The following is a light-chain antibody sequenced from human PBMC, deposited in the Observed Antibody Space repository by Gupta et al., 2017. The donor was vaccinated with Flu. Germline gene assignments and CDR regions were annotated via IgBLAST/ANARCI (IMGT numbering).Light chain of an antibody. Sequence: IFSSSASSANMEYNHVAWYQQHPGTAPKLLWSGNDHRPSVIPERFSGSTSGTSASLPIKGLQAEDEADYYCNSFNYNRNRGVFGGGTKVTVL. J-gene: IGLJ2*01. CDR2: GND. CDR3: NSFNYNRNRGV. V-gene: IGLV1-44*01. CDR1: SANMEYNH.